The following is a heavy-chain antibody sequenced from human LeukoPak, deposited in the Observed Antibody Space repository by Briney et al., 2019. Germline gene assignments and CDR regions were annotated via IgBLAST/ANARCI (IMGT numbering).Heavy chain of an antibody. J-gene: IGHJ3*02. CDR2: TYYRSKWYN. CDR3: ARDLLGYYDILTEPFDI. D-gene: IGHD3-9*01. V-gene: IGHV6-1*01. Sequence: SQTLSLTCAISGDSVSGNSAAWNWIRQSPSRGLEWLGRTYYRSKWYNDYAVSVKSRITINPDTSKNQFSLQLNSVTPEDTAVYYCARDLLGYYDILTEPFDIWGQGTMVTVSS. CDR1: GDSVSGNSAA.